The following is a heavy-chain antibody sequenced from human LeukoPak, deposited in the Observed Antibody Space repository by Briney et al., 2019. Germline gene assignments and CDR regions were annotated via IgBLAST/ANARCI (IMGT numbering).Heavy chain of an antibody. Sequence: ASETLSLTXTVSGGSISSYYWSWIRQPPGKGVEWIGYIYYSGSTNYNPSLKSRVTISVDTSKNQFSLKLSSVTAADTAVYYCARTHQLLFVNWFDPWGQGTLVTVSS. D-gene: IGHD2-2*01. CDR2: IYYSGST. V-gene: IGHV4-59*01. J-gene: IGHJ5*02. CDR3: ARTHQLLFVNWFDP. CDR1: GGSISSYY.